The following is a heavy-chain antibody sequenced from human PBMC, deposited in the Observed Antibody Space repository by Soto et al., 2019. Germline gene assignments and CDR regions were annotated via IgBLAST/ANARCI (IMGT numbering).Heavy chain of an antibody. CDR2: ISSSSSYI. CDR3: ARDRYDFWSGSEHYGMDV. Sequence: PGGSLRLSCAASGFTFSSYSMNWVRQAPGKGLEWVSSISSSSSYIYYADSVKGRFTISRDNAKNSLYLQMNSLRAEDTAVYYCARDRYDFWSGSEHYGMDVWGQGTTVTVSS. CDR1: GFTFSSYS. J-gene: IGHJ6*02. V-gene: IGHV3-21*04. D-gene: IGHD3-3*01.